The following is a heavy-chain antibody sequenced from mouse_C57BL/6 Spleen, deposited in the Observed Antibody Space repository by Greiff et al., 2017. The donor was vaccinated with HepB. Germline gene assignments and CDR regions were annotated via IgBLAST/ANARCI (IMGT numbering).Heavy chain of an antibody. J-gene: IGHJ4*01. CDR2: IDPSDSET. Sequence: QVQLQQPGAELVRPGSSVKLSCKASRYTFTSYWMHRVKQRPIQGLEWIGNIDPSDSETHYNQKFKDKATLTVDKSTSTAYMQLSSLKSEDSAVYYCARSGSTVVALDYWGQGTSVTVSS. D-gene: IGHD1-1*01. CDR3: ARSGSTVVALDY. CDR1: RYTFTSYW. V-gene: IGHV1-52*01.